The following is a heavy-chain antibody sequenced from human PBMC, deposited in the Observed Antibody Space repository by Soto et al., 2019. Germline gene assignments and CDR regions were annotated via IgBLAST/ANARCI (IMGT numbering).Heavy chain of an antibody. CDR3: ARDRAYYDFWSGGGMDV. CDR2: IYHSGST. J-gene: IGHJ6*02. CDR1: GGSISSSNW. Sequence: QVQLQESGPGLVKPSGTLSLTCAVSGGSISSSNWWSWVRQPPGKGLEWIGEIYHSGSTNYNPSLKSRVTISVDKSKNQFSLKLSSVTAADTAVYYCARDRAYYDFWSGGGMDVWGQGTTVTVSS. D-gene: IGHD3-3*01. V-gene: IGHV4-4*02.